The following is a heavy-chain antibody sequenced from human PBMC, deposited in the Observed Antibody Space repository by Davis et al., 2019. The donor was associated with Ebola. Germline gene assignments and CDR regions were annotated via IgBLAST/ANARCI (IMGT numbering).Heavy chain of an antibody. CDR1: GASISSENYF. Sequence: SETLSLTCTVSGASISSENYFWAWIRQPPGKGLEWIGSIYYTGSTYYSPSLKSRVTISVDTSRNQISLKLSSVTATDTAVYYCAVVAGRSDFDYWGQGTLVTVSA. V-gene: IGHV4-39*01. CDR3: AVVAGRSDFDY. D-gene: IGHD6-19*01. J-gene: IGHJ4*02. CDR2: IYYTGST.